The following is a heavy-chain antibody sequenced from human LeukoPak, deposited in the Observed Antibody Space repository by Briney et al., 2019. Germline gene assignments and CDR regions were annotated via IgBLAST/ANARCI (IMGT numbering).Heavy chain of an antibody. CDR2: IYPGDSET. CDR3: ARPTSITFGGVIDY. Sequence: GESLKISCKGSGYSFINYWIGWVRQMPGKGLEWMGIIYPGDSETRYSPSFQGQVTISADKSISTAYLQWSSLKASDTALYFCARPTSITFGGVIDYWGQGTLVTASS. D-gene: IGHD3-16*02. V-gene: IGHV5-51*01. CDR1: GYSFINYW. J-gene: IGHJ4*02.